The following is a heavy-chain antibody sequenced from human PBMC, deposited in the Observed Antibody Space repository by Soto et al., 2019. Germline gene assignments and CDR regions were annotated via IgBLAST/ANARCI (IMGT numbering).Heavy chain of an antibody. D-gene: IGHD3-9*01. Sequence: PSETLSLTCTVSGDSISSYYWSWIRQPPGKGLEWIGYIHYSGSTNYNPSLKSRVTISVDTSKNQFSLRLSSVTAADTAVYYCATSGSHYYDSLTGYYRTEYFQHWGQGTLVTVSS. CDR3: ATSGSHYYDSLTGYYRTEYFQH. CDR1: GDSISSYY. CDR2: IHYSGST. J-gene: IGHJ1*01. V-gene: IGHV4-59*12.